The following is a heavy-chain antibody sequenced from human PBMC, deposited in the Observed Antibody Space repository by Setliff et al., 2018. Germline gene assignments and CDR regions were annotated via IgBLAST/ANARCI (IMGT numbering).Heavy chain of an antibody. V-gene: IGHV1-18*01. J-gene: IGHJ6*03. CDR1: GYIFNTFG. CDR3: ARSPPNRGVGQRHHMDV. CDR2: ISPYNGDT. D-gene: IGHD1-26*01. Sequence: ASVKVSCKASGYIFNTFGISWVRRAPGQGLEWIGWISPYNGDTKYAQKLQDRVTMTIDTSTSTAYVEVRRLRSDDTALYYCARSPPNRGVGQRHHMDVWGKGTSVTVSS.